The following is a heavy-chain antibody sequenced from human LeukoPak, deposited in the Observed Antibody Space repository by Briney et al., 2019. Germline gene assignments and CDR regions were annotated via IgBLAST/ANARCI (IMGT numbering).Heavy chain of an antibody. Sequence: KPSETLSLTCAVYGGSFSGYYWSWIRQHPGKGLEWIGYIYYSGSTYYNPSLKSRVTISVDTSKNQFSLKLSSVTAADTAVYYCARENSSGWFLDSLPDYWGQGTLVTVSS. J-gene: IGHJ4*02. CDR1: GGSFSGYY. D-gene: IGHD6-19*01. V-gene: IGHV4-31*11. CDR3: ARENSSGWFLDSLPDY. CDR2: IYYSGST.